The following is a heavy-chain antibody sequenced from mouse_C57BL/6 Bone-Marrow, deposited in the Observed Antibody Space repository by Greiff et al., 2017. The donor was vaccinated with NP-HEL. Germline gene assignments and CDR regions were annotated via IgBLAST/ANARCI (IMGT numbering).Heavy chain of an antibody. CDR2: IDPETGGT. Sequence: QVQLQQSGAELVRPGASVTLSCKASGYTFTDYEMHWVKQTPVHGLEWIGAIDPETGGTDYNQKFKGKAILTADKSSSTAYMQRRSLTSEDSAVYYCTGGDDGNHWYFDVWGTGTTVTVSS. CDR1: GYTFTDYE. V-gene: IGHV1-15*01. CDR3: TGGDDGNHWYFDV. J-gene: IGHJ1*03. D-gene: IGHD2-1*01.